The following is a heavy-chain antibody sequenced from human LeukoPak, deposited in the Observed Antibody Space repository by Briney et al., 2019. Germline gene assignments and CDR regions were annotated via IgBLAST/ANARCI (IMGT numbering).Heavy chain of an antibody. CDR1: GFTFSSYS. J-gene: IGHJ4*02. V-gene: IGHV3-21*01. CDR2: ISSSSSYI. D-gene: IGHD3-22*01. Sequence: GGSLRLSCAASGFTFSSYSMNWVRQAPGKGLEWVSSISSSSSYIYYADSVKGRFTISRDNAKNSLYLQMSSLRAEDTAVYYCARDLARYDSSGPHDYWGQGTLVTVSS. CDR3: ARDLARYDSSGPHDY.